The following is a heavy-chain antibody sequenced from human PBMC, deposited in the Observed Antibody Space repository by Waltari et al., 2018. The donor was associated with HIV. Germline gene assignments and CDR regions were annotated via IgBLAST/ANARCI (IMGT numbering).Heavy chain of an antibody. CDR3: ARWATIFGVVDPPYYGMDV. V-gene: IGHV1-8*01. CDR2: MNPNSGNT. CDR1: GYTFTSYD. J-gene: IGHJ6*02. Sequence: QVQLVQSGAEVKKPGASVKVSCKASGYTFTSYDINWVRQATGQGLEWMGWMNPNSGNTGYAQKFQGIVTMTRNTSISTAYMELSSLRSEDTAVYYCARWATIFGVVDPPYYGMDVWGQGTTVTVSS. D-gene: IGHD3-3*01.